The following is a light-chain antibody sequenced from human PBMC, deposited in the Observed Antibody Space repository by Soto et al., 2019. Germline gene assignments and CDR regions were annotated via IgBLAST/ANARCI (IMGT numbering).Light chain of an antibody. CDR3: QSFDSSRIGLL. J-gene: IGLJ2*01. V-gene: IGLV1-40*01. CDR2: DTT. CDR1: HSDIGAGYG. Sequence: QSVLTQPPSGTGAPGHRVTISFTGSHSDIGAGYGVHWYQQFPHSAPKLLIYDTTNRPSGVPDRFSGSRSGTSASLAITGLQAEDEADYYCQSFDSSRIGLLFGGGTQLTVL.